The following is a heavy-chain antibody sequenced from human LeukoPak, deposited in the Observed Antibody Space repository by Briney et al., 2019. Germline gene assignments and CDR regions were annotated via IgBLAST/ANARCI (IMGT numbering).Heavy chain of an antibody. CDR1: GGTFSSYA. CDR3: ARRRVVPAAKVPTRNWFDP. J-gene: IGHJ5*02. CDR2: IIPIFGTA. V-gene: IGHV1-69*01. Sequence: SVTVSCKASGGTFSSYAISWVRQAPGQGLEWMGGIIPIFGTANYAQKFQGRVTITADESTSTAYMELSSLRSEDTAVYYCARRRVVPAAKVPTRNWFDPWGQGTLVTVSS. D-gene: IGHD2-2*01.